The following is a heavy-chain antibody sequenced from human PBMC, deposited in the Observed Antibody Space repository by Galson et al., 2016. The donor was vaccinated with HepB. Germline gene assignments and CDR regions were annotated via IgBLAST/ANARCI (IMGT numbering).Heavy chain of an antibody. CDR2: ISSDGSNK. CDR1: GFTFSSYG. D-gene: IGHD2-2*01. J-gene: IGHJ6*03. Sequence: SLRLSCAASGFTFSSYGMHWVRQAPGKGLEWVAVISSDGSNKYYADSVKGRFTISRDNSKNTLYLQMNSLRAEDTAVYYCAKEVVPAAPGDNYMDVWGKGTPVTVSS. CDR3: AKEVVPAAPGDNYMDV. V-gene: IGHV3-30*18.